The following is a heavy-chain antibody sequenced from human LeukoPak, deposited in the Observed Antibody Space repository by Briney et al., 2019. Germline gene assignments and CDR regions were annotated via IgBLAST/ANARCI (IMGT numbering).Heavy chain of an antibody. CDR1: GFTFSRSS. CDR3: ARDHRVGGS. CDR2: IYSDGSA. D-gene: IGHD3-16*01. V-gene: IGHV3-53*01. Sequence: GGSLRLSCAASGFTFSRSSMTWVRQAPGKGLEWVSVIYSDGSAYYAESVKGRFTISRDNSKNTIYLQMNRLRAEDTAVYYCARDHRVGGSWGQGTLVTVSS. J-gene: IGHJ4*02.